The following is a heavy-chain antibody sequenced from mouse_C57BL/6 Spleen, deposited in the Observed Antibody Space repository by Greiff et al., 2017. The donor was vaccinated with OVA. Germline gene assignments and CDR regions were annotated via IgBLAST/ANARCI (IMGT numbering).Heavy chain of an antibody. Sequence: VQLQQSGAELVRPGASVTLSCKASGYTFTDYEMHWVKQTPVHGLEWIGAIDPETGGTAYNQKFKGKAILTADKSSSTAYMELRSLTSEDSAVYYCLYYYSSSFDYWGQGTTLTVSS. CDR2: IDPETGGT. J-gene: IGHJ2*01. D-gene: IGHD1-1*01. CDR3: LYYYSSSFDY. CDR1: GYTFTDYE. V-gene: IGHV1-15*01.